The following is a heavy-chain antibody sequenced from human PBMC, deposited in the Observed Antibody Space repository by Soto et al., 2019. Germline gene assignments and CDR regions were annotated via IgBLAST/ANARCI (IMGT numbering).Heavy chain of an antibody. CDR1: GFTFSSYA. V-gene: IGHV3-66*01. CDR3: ARPGGPNRRLYYYGMDV. CDR2: IYSGGST. Sequence: PGGSLRLSCAASGFTFSSYAMTWVRQPPGKGLEWVSVIYSGGSTYYADSVKGRFTISRDNSKNTLYLQMNSLRAEDTAVYYCARPGGPNRRLYYYGMDVWGQGTTVTVSS. D-gene: IGHD3-16*02. J-gene: IGHJ6*02.